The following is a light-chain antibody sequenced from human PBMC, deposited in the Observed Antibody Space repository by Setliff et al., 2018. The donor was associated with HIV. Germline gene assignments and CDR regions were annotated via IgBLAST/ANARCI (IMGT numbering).Light chain of an antibody. J-gene: IGLJ1*01. CDR1: SSDVGGYNY. Sequence: QSALTQPPSASGSPGQSVTISCTGTSSDVGGYNYVSWYQQHPGKAPKLMIYEVSKRPSGVPDRFSGSKSGNTASLTVSGLQPEDDADYYCSSYAGSNKSVFGTGTKVTVL. V-gene: IGLV2-8*01. CDR2: EVS. CDR3: SSYAGSNKSV.